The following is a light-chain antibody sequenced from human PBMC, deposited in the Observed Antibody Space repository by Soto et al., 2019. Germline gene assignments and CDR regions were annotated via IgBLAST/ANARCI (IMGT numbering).Light chain of an antibody. V-gene: IGKV3-11*01. CDR1: QSVAKY. CDR3: QQRVSGPWT. J-gene: IGKJ1*01. CDR2: ETS. Sequence: EIVLTQSPATLSLSPGDGATLSCRASQSVAKYLVWYQQKPGQSPRLLIYETSERASGVPARFSGSGSGTDFTLTISSPEPEDFASYYCQQRVSGPWTFGQGTRVEF.